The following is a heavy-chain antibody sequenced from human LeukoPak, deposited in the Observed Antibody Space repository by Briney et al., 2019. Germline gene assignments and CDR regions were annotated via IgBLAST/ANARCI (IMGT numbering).Heavy chain of an antibody. CDR1: GGSVSSGRYY. D-gene: IGHD1-1*01. J-gene: IGHJ4*02. CDR2: YYYSGST. CDR3: AGKTTGDQGSYFDY. Sequence: SETLSLTCTVSGGSVSSGRYYWSWIRQPPGKGLEWIGYYYYSGSTNYNPSLKTRVTISIDRSKNQFSLKVSSVTAADTAVYYCAGKTTGDQGSYFDYWGQGTLVTVSS. V-gene: IGHV4-61*01.